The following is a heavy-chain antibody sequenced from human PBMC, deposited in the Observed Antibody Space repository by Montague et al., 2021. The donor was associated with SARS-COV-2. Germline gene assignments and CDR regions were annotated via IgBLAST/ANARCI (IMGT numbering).Heavy chain of an antibody. CDR3: SRDGSAYGEGSGWYWENYYYGMDV. J-gene: IGHJ6*02. V-gene: IGHV3-30*04. CDR1: GFTFNNYA. D-gene: IGHD6-19*01. Sequence: SLRLSCAASGFTFNNYAMHWVRQATGKGLEWAAGISSDGGTKYYADSVEGRFTISRDNSKNTFYLQMNSLRLEDTAVYYCSRDGSAYGEGSGWYWENYYYGMDVWGQGTTVIVSS. CDR2: ISSDGGTK.